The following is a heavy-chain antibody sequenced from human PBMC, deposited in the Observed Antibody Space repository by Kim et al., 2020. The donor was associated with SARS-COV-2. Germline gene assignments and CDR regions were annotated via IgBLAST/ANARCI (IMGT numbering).Heavy chain of an antibody. D-gene: IGHD6-13*01. CDR3: ARHWQAGGSLFDI. V-gene: IGHV4-39*01. Sequence: YNPSLKSRVTISVDTSKNQFSLELSSVTAAGTAVYYCARHWQAGGSLFDIWGQGTMVTVSS. J-gene: IGHJ3*02.